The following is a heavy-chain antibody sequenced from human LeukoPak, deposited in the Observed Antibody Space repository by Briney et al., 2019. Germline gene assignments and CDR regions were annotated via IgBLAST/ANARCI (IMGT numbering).Heavy chain of an antibody. Sequence: SETLSLTCVASDASISSSNYFWGWMRQPPGKGLEWIGSIAYSGTTYYQPSLKSRVTMSIDTSKNQISLKLSSLTGADPAVYYCAIRSPYHVLSVYSPSSFFDYWGQGTLVLVSS. CDR3: AIRSPYHVLSVYSPSSFFDY. J-gene: IGHJ4*02. CDR2: IAYSGTT. V-gene: IGHV4-39*01. D-gene: IGHD3-9*01. CDR1: DASISSSNYF.